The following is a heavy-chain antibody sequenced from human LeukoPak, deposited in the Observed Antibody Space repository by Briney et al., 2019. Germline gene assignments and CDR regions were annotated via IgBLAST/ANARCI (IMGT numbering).Heavy chain of an antibody. Sequence: SSETLSLTCAVFGGSFSGYYWSWFRQAPGKGLQWVSSILGSGGGTYYADSVKGRFTISRDNSKNTLYLQMNSLRAEDTAVYYCARGDPGRIPSNYYYYYGMDVWGQGTTVTVSS. V-gene: IGHV3-66*02. CDR3: ARGDPGRIPSNYYYYYGMDV. CDR2: ILGSGGGT. D-gene: IGHD2/OR15-2a*01. CDR1: GGSFSGYY. J-gene: IGHJ6*02.